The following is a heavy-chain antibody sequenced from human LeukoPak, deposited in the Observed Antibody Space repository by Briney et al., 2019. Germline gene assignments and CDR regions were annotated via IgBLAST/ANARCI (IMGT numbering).Heavy chain of an antibody. Sequence: GGSLRLSCAASGFTFDDYGMSWVRQAPGKGLEWVSGIDRNGDSTGYADSVEGRFTISRDNAKNSLYLQMNSLRAEDTAVYYCARDRDGYNTEFDYWGQGTLVTVSS. D-gene: IGHD5-24*01. J-gene: IGHJ4*02. V-gene: IGHV3-20*04. CDR2: IDRNGDST. CDR3: ARDRDGYNTEFDY. CDR1: GFTFDDYG.